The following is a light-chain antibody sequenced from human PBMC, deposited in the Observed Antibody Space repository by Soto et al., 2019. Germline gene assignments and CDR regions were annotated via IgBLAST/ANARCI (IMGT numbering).Light chain of an antibody. Sequence: EIVLTQSPGTLSLSPGERATLSCRASQSVSSSYLAWYQQKPGQAPRLLIYGASSRATGIPDRFSGSGSGTDFTLTISRLEPDYFAVYYCQQYGSSTWTFGQGA. V-gene: IGKV3-20*01. CDR1: QSVSSSY. J-gene: IGKJ1*01. CDR3: QQYGSSTWT. CDR2: GAS.